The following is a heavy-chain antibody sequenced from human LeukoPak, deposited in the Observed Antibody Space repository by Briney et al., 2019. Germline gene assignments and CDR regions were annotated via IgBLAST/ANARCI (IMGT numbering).Heavy chain of an antibody. D-gene: IGHD1-26*01. Sequence: PGGSLRLSCAASGFTFTTYAMHWVRQAPGKGLEWVAVISNDAAKKYYADSVKGRFTISRDNSKNTLYLQMNSLRAEDTAVYYCAKLAGSYSGSYFAVHPDYWGQGTLVTVSS. J-gene: IGHJ4*02. CDR2: ISNDAAKK. V-gene: IGHV3-30*18. CDR3: AKLAGSYSGSYFAVHPDY. CDR1: GFTFTTYA.